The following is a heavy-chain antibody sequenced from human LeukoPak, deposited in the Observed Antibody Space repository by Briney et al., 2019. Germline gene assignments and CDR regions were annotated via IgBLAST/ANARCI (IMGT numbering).Heavy chain of an antibody. D-gene: IGHD3-16*02. J-gene: IGHJ4*02. V-gene: IGHV1-2*02. CDR1: GYTFTGYY. CDR2: IKPNSGGT. Sequence: GASVKVSCKASGYTFTGYYIPWGGQAPGQGVEWMGWIKPNSGGTNYAQKFQGRVTMTRDTSISTAYMELSRLRSDDTAVYYCARDLDYVWGSYRPYYFDYWGQGTLVTVSS. CDR3: ARDLDYVWGSYRPYYFDY.